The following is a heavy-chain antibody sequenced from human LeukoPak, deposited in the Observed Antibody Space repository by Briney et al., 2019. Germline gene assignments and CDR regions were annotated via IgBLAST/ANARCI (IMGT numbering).Heavy chain of an antibody. J-gene: IGHJ4*02. V-gene: IGHV3-7*01. CDR3: ARDPLAYYYDSSGYYFDY. Sequence: GGSLRLSCAASGFTFSSYWMSWVRQAPGKGLEWVANIKQDGSEKYYVDSVKGRLTISRDNAKNSLYLQMNSLRAEDTAVYYCARDPLAYYYDSSGYYFDYWGQGTLVTVSS. CDR1: GFTFSSYW. CDR2: IKQDGSEK. D-gene: IGHD3-22*01.